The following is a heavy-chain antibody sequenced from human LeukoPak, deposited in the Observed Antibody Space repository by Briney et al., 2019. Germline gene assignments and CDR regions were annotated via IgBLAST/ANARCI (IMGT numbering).Heavy chain of an antibody. Sequence: GGSLRLSCAASGFTFSSYAMHWVRQAPGKGLEWVAVISYDGSNKYYADSVKGRFTISRDNSKNTLYLQMNSLRAEDTAVYYCANEWGDSSSWYPFQHWGQGTLVTVSS. V-gene: IGHV3-30*18. D-gene: IGHD6-13*01. J-gene: IGHJ1*01. CDR2: ISYDGSNK. CDR3: ANEWGDSSSWYPFQH. CDR1: GFTFSSYA.